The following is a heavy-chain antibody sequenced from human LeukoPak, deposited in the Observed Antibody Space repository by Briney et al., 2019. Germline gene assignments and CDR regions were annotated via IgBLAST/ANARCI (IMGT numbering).Heavy chain of an antibody. D-gene: IGHD3-10*01. Sequence: SETLSLTCAVYGVSFSGYYWSWIRQPPGKGLEWIGEINHSGSTNYNPSLKSRVTISVDTSKNRFSLKLSSVTAADTAVYYCARWNTMVRGVYPTYYYYYYMDVWGKGTTVTISS. CDR2: INHSGST. J-gene: IGHJ6*03. CDR1: GVSFSGYY. V-gene: IGHV4-34*01. CDR3: ARWNTMVRGVYPTYYYYYYMDV.